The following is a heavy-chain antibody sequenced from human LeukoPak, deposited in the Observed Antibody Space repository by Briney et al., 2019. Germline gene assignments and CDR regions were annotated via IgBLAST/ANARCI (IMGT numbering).Heavy chain of an antibody. V-gene: IGHV4/OR15-8*01. Sequence: SETPSLTCGVSGGSIDSTNWWNWVRQPPGKGLEWIGEIHHDGRINYNPSLKSRVTLSVDKSKNQFSLRLNSVTAADTAMYYCARSHDHLWGNYPDYWGQGTLVTVSS. CDR2: IHHDGRI. J-gene: IGHJ4*02. D-gene: IGHD3-16*02. CDR1: GGSIDSTNW. CDR3: ARSHDHLWGNYPDY.